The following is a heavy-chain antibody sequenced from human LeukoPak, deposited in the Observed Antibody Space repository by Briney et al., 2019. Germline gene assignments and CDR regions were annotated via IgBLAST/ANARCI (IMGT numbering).Heavy chain of an antibody. CDR1: GGSLSGYY. CDR2: INHSGST. Sequence: SETLSLTCAVYGGSLSGYYWSWIRQPPGKGLEWIGEINHSGSTNYNPSLKSRVTISVDTSKNQFSLKLSSVTAADTAVYYCARELGYCSSTSCYNWFDPWGQGTLVTVSS. CDR3: ARELGYCSSTSCYNWFDP. V-gene: IGHV4-34*01. J-gene: IGHJ5*02. D-gene: IGHD2-2*01.